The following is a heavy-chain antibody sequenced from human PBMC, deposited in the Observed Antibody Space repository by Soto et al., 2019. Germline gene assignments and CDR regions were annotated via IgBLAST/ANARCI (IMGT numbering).Heavy chain of an antibody. V-gene: IGHV3-11*06. CDR3: ARDRLTRPSIAARPDWFDP. Sequence: GGSLRLSCAASGFTFSDYYMSWIRQAPGKGLEWVSYISSSSSYTNYADSVKGRFTISRDNAKNSLYLQMNSLRAEDTAVYYCARDRLTRPSIAARPDWFDPWGQGTLVTVSS. J-gene: IGHJ5*02. CDR1: GFTFSDYY. D-gene: IGHD6-6*01. CDR2: ISSSSSYT.